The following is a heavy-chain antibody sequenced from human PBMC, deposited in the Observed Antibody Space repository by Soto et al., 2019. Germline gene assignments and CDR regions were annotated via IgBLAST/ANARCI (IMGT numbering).Heavy chain of an antibody. J-gene: IGHJ6*02. CDR1: GFTFSSYG. CDR3: ARDGDGYNLEYYYYYGMDV. V-gene: IGHV3-33*01. CDR2: IWYDGSNK. Sequence: PGGSLRLSCAASGFTFSSYGMHWVRQAPGKGLEWVAVIWYDGSNKYYADSVKGRFTISRDNSKNTLYLQMNSLRAEDTAVYYCARDGDGYNLEYYYYYGMDVWGQGTTVTVSS. D-gene: IGHD5-12*01.